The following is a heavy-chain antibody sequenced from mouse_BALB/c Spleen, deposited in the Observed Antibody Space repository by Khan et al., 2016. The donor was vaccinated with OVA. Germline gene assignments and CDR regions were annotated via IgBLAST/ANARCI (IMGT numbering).Heavy chain of an antibody. CDR2: IWSAGST. D-gene: IGHD2-4*01. CDR1: GFSLPNYS. Sequence: VQLQESGPGLVQPSQSLSITCTVSGFSLPNYSVHWVRQSPGKGLEWLGVIWSAGSTDYNEAFISRLTISKDNSRSQVFFKMNNLQPTDTAIYYCARRGYDYGRGALFAYWGQGTLVTVSA. V-gene: IGHV2-2*02. J-gene: IGHJ3*01. CDR3: ARRGYDYGRGALFAY.